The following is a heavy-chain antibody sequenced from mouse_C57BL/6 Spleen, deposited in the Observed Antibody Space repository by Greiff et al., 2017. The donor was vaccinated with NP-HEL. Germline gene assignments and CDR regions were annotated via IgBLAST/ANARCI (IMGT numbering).Heavy chain of an antibody. CDR1: GYTFTSYW. V-gene: IGHV1-59*01. J-gene: IGHJ3*01. Sequence: QVHVKQPGAELVRPGTSVKLSCKASGYTFTSYWMHWVKQRPGQGLEWIGVIDPSDSYTNYNQKFKGKATLTVDTSSSTDYMPLSSLTSEDSAVYYCARDYYGSSSYAYWGQGTLVTVSA. CDR3: ARDYYGSSSYAY. D-gene: IGHD1-1*01. CDR2: IDPSDSYT.